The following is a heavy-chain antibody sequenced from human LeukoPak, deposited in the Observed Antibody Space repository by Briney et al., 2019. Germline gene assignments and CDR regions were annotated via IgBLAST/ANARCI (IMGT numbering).Heavy chain of an antibody. J-gene: IGHJ5*02. V-gene: IGHV4-39*01. Sequence: KSSETLSLTCSVSGGSIGSSIYCWGWIRQPPGKGLEWIGTICYSGSTFYNPSLKSRVTLSVDTSKNQFSLKLSSVTAADTAVYYCARTENYIPEDCFDPWGQGTLVTVSS. CDR2: ICYSGST. CDR3: ARTENYIPEDCFDP. CDR1: GGSIGSSIYC. D-gene: IGHD5-24*01.